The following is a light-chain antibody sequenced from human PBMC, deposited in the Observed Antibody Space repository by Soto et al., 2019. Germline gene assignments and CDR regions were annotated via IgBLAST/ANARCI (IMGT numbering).Light chain of an antibody. CDR1: QDISNS. J-gene: IGKJ4*01. Sequence: IQITQSPSSGSVSVVDRISITCQSSQDISNSLNWYQQRPGKAPNLLIYDASSLETGVPSRFSGSGSGTDFTLTISSLQPEDIATYHCKQYNILPLTFGERT. CDR2: DAS. V-gene: IGKV1-33*01. CDR3: KQYNILPLT.